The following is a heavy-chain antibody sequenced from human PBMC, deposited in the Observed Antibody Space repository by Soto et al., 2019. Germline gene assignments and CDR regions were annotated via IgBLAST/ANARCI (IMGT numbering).Heavy chain of an antibody. J-gene: IGHJ4*02. CDR3: VRPYYSSSWFPFDR. V-gene: IGHV3-11*01. Sequence: PGWSLRLSCTGSGFDFGDYYMSWIRQAPGKGLEWVSYIDSGDGTTYYTDSVKGRFTISRDNAKKTVYLQMSSLRVEDTALYYCVRPYYSSSWFPFDRWGQGTLVTVSS. CDR2: IDSGDGTT. D-gene: IGHD6-13*01. CDR1: GFDFGDYY.